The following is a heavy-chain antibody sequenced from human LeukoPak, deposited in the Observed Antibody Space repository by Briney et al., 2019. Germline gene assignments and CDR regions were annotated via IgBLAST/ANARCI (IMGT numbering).Heavy chain of an antibody. CDR2: IIPIFGTA. CDR1: RGTFKNYA. Sequence: SVTVSCKASRGTFKNYAVSWVRQAPGQGLEWMGGIIPIFGTANYAQKFQGRVTITTDESTSTAYMELSSLRSEDTAVYYCARDFGGLTYYDFWSGYPRYYYYMDVWGKGTTVTVSS. J-gene: IGHJ6*03. V-gene: IGHV1-69*05. CDR3: ARDFGGLTYYDFWSGYPRYYYYMDV. D-gene: IGHD3-3*01.